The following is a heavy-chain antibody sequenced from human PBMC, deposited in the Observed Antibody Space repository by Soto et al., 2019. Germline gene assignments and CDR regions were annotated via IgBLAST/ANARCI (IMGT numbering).Heavy chain of an antibody. CDR3: AKDSWYFDL. Sequence: VGSLRLSCEASGFIFTNFWMHWVRQVPGKGLVWVSRIDTSGSSTSYADSVKGRFTISRDNAKNTVSLQMNSLRAEDTGVYYCAKDSWYFDLWSQGSLVTSPQ. CDR2: IDTSGSST. J-gene: IGHJ4*02. V-gene: IGHV3-74*01. CDR1: GFIFTNFW. D-gene: IGHD6-13*01.